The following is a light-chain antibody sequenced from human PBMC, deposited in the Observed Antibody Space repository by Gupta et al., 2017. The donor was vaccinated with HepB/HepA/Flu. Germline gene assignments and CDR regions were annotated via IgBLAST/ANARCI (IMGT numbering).Light chain of an antibody. J-gene: IGKJ1*01. CDR2: KAS. V-gene: IGKV1-5*03. CDR1: QSISNR. CDR3: QHYNTFSHS. Sequence: DIQMTQSPSSLPASEGDSVTVTCRASQSISNRLAWYQQKPGKAPKLLIYKASILESGVPSRFSGSGSGTEFTLTISSLQPDDFATYYCQHYNTFSHSFGQGTKMEVK.